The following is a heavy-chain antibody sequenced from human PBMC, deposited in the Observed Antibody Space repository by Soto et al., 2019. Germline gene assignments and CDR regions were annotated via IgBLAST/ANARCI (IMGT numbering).Heavy chain of an antibody. V-gene: IGHV3-48*02. CDR1: GFTFSSYS. Sequence: GGSLRLSCAASGFTFSSYSMNWVRQAPGKGLEWVSYISSSSSTIYYADSVKGRFTISRDNAKNSLYLQMNSLRDEDTAVYYCARDNRYSGSYYSSGGMDVWGQGTTVTVSS. CDR2: ISSSSSTI. D-gene: IGHD1-26*01. CDR3: ARDNRYSGSYYSSGGMDV. J-gene: IGHJ6*02.